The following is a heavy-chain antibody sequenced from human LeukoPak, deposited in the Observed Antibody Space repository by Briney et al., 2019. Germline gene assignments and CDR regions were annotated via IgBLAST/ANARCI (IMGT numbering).Heavy chain of an antibody. CDR3: ARSRGDYVLKYFQH. J-gene: IGHJ1*01. CDR1: VFSFSGHW. Sequence: PGGCLRLSCTASVFSFSGHWMHWARQLPWKGLEWIGEINHSGSTNYNPSLKSRVTISVDTSKNQFSLKLSSVTAADTAVYYCARSRGDYVLKYFQHWGQGTLVTVSS. CDR2: INHSGST. D-gene: IGHD4-17*01. V-gene: IGHV4-34*01.